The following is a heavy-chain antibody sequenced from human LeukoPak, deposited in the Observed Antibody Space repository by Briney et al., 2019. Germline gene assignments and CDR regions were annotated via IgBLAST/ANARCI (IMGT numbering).Heavy chain of an antibody. CDR3: ARVLSHYDILTGYSS. D-gene: IGHD3-9*01. V-gene: IGHV3-48*03. J-gene: IGHJ5*02. CDR1: GFTFSSYE. CDR2: ISSSGSTI. Sequence: GGSLRLSCAASGFTFSSYEMNWVRQAPGKGLEGVSYISSSGSTIYYADSVKGRFTISRDNAKNSLYLQMNSLRAEDTAVYYCARVLSHYDILTGYSSWGQGTLVTVSS.